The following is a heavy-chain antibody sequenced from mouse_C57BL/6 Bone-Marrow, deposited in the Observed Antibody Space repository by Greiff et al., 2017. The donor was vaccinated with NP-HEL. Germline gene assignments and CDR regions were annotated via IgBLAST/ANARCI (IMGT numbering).Heavy chain of an antibody. CDR2: IRSKSNNYAT. Sequence: EVKLVESGGGLVQPKGSLKLSCAASGFSFNTYAMNWVRQAPGKGLEWVARIRSKSNNYATYYADSVKDRFTISRDDSESMLYLQMNNLKTEDTAMYYCVRHPRPFMDYWGQGTSVTVSS. CDR3: VRHPRPFMDY. V-gene: IGHV10-1*01. CDR1: GFSFNTYA. J-gene: IGHJ4*01.